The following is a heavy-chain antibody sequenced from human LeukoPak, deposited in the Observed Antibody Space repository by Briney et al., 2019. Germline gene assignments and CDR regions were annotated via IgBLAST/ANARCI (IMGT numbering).Heavy chain of an antibody. V-gene: IGHV4-59*01. Sequence: PSETLSLTCTVSGGSISSYYWSWIRQPPGKGLEWIGYIYYSGSTNYNPSLKSRVTISVDTSKNQFSLKLGSVTAADTAVYYCARGGSYSASDYWGQGTLVTASS. CDR1: GGSISSYY. J-gene: IGHJ4*02. CDR2: IYYSGST. D-gene: IGHD1-26*01. CDR3: ARGGSYSASDY.